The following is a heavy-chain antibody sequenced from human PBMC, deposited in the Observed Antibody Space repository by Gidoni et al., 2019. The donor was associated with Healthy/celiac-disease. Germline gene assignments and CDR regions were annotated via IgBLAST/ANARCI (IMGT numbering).Heavy chain of an antibody. V-gene: IGHV4-30-4*01. D-gene: IGHD3-16*01. Sequence: QVQLQASGPGLVKPSQTLSLTCTVSGGSISSGDYYWSWIRQPPGKGLEWIGYIYYSGSTYYHPSLKSRVTISGDTSKNQFSLKLSSVTAADTAVYYCARVLRKTTFGGVFDYWGQGTLVTVSS. J-gene: IGHJ4*02. CDR1: GGSISSGDYY. CDR3: ARVLRKTTFGGVFDY. CDR2: IYYSGST.